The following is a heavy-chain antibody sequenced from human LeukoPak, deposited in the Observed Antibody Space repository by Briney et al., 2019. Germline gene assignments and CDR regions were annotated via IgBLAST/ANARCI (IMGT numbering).Heavy chain of an antibody. Sequence: PSETLSLTCSVSGGSINNYYWSWIRQPPGKGLEWIGHIFYSGSTNYNPSLKSRVTILLVMSKNQISLKLSSVTTADTAMYYCARTDDAFHIWGHGTTVTVSS. CDR3: ARTDDAFHI. V-gene: IGHV4-59*01. D-gene: IGHD2-21*02. CDR2: IFYSGST. J-gene: IGHJ3*02. CDR1: GGSINNYY.